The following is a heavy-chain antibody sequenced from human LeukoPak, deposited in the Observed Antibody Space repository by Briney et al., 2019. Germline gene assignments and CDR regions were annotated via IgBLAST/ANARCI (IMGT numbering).Heavy chain of an antibody. CDR1: GYTLTELS. CDR3: ATGGTRSGTDAFDI. J-gene: IGHJ3*02. CDR2: FDPEDGET. Sequence: ASVKVSCKVSGYTLTELSMHWVRQAPGKGLEWMGGFDPEDGETIYAQKFQGRVTMTEDTSTDTAYMELSSLRSEDTAVYYCATGGTRSGTDAFDIWAKGQWSPSLQ. V-gene: IGHV1-24*01. D-gene: IGHD2-15*01.